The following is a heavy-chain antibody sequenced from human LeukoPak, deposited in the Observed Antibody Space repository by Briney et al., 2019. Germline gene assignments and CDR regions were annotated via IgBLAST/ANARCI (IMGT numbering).Heavy chain of an antibody. J-gene: IGHJ4*02. CDR3: ARLYYYEEGY. CDR1: GFTFSSYD. V-gene: IGHV3-48*03. D-gene: IGHD3-22*01. CDR2: ISSSGSTI. Sequence: PGRSLRLSCAASGFTFSSYDTNWVRQAPGKGLEWVSYISSSGSTIYYADSVKGRFTISRDNAKNSLYLQMNSLRAEDTAVYYCARLYYYEEGYWGQGTLVTVSS.